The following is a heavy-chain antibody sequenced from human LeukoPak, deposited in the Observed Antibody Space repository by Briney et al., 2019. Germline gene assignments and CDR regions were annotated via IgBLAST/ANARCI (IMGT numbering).Heavy chain of an antibody. CDR1: GYTFTAHY. V-gene: IGHV1-58*01. D-gene: IGHD3-22*01. CDR2: IVVGSGNT. J-gene: IGHJ4*02. CDR3: AAGSFWQNYDSSGYLNDY. Sequence: ASVKVSFKASGYTFTAHYVHWVRQARGQRLEWIGWIVVGSGNTNYAQKFQERVTITRDMSTSTAYMELSSLRSEDTAVYYCAAGSFWQNYDSSGYLNDYWGQGTLVTVSS.